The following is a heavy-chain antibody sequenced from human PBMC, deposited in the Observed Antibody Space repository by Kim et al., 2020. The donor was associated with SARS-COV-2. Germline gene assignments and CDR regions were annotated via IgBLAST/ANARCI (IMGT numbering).Heavy chain of an antibody. CDR3: ARSVGADDAFDI. D-gene: IGHD1-26*01. CDR2: IIPILGIA. V-gene: IGHV1-69*04. J-gene: IGHJ3*02. Sequence: SVKVSCKASGGTFSSYAISWVRQAPGQGLEWMGRIIPILGIANYAQKFQGRVTITADKSTSTAYMELSSLRSEDTAVYYCARSVGADDAFDIWGQGTMVTVSS. CDR1: GGTFSSYA.